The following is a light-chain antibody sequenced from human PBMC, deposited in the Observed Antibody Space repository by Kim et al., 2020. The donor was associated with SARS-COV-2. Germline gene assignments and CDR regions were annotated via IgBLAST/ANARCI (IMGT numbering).Light chain of an antibody. CDR1: QGIYSH. V-gene: IGKV1-9*01. J-gene: IGKJ4*01. CDR2: AAS. Sequence: DIQLTQSPSFLSASVGDRVTITCRTTQGIYSHLDWYQQKPGKAPKLLICAASTLQSGVPSRFSGSGSETEFTLTISSLQPEDSATYYCQQLKSYPLTFGGGTKVDIK. CDR3: QQLKSYPLT.